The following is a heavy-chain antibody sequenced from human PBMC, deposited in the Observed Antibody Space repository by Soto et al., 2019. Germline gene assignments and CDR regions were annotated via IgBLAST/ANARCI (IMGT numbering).Heavy chain of an antibody. CDR2: ISSSSSYI. J-gene: IGHJ4*02. D-gene: IGHD3-22*01. Sequence: GGSLRLSCAASGFTFSSYSMNWVRQAPGKGLEWVSSISSSSSYIYYADSVKGRFTISRDNAKNSLYLQMNSLRAEDTAVYYCARDSSGSYYFDYWGQGTLVTVSS. V-gene: IGHV3-21*01. CDR1: GFTFSSYS. CDR3: ARDSSGSYYFDY.